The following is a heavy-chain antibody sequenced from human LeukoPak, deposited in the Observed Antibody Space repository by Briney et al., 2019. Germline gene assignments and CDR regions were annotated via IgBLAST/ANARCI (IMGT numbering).Heavy chain of an antibody. CDR2: ISGSGGNT. V-gene: IGHV3-23*01. Sequence: AGSLTLSCAVSELTLNSYSVRWVRQAAGRGLEWVATISGSGGNTYNADPVKGRFTFSKDTSKTSVFLQMNILRADATAVYYCPKALSASHRLVYSYCYMDVWGKGNTVT. J-gene: IGHJ6*03. CDR3: PKALSASHRLVYSYCYMDV. CDR1: ELTLNSYS. D-gene: IGHD3-16*01.